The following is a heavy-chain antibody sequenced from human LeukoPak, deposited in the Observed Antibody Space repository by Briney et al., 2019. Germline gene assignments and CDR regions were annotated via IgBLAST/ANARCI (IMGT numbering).Heavy chain of an antibody. V-gene: IGHV3-7*03. J-gene: IGHJ5*02. Sequence: GGSLRLSCAASGFTFSSYWMSWGRQAPGKGLECVANIKQDVSEKYYVDSVKGRFTISRDNAKNTLYLQMSSLRAEDTALYYCAKGSLYDFWSGGLNWFDPWGQGTLVTVSS. CDR1: GFTFSSYW. CDR2: IKQDVSEK. D-gene: IGHD3-3*01. CDR3: AKGSLYDFWSGGLNWFDP.